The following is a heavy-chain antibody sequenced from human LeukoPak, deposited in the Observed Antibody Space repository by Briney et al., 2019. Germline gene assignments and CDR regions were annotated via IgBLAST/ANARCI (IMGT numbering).Heavy chain of an antibody. CDR1: GYTFTGYH. CDR3: ARPNYDFWSGYPNWFDP. CDR2: INPNSGGT. J-gene: IGHJ5*02. D-gene: IGHD3-3*01. Sequence: ASVNVSCKASGYTFTGYHMHWVRQAPGQGLEWMGWINPNSGGTNYAQKFQGRVTMTRDTSISTAYMELSRLRSDDTAVYYCARPNYDFWSGYPNWFDPWGQGTLVTVSS. V-gene: IGHV1-2*02.